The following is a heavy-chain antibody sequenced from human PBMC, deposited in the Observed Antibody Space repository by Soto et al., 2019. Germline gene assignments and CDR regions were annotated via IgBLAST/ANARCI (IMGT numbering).Heavy chain of an antibody. D-gene: IGHD3-16*01. V-gene: IGHV3-33*01. CDR2: FWYDGSNK. J-gene: IGHJ3*02. Sequence: QVQLVESGGGVVQPGRSLRLSCAASGFTLRTYGMHWVRQAPGKGLEWVAIFWYDGSNKYYAESVKGRFTISRDNSKNTLYLQMNSLRAEDTAVYYCARDGTFGAKGGSLDIWGQGTMVTVSS. CDR1: GFTLRTYG. CDR3: ARDGTFGAKGGSLDI.